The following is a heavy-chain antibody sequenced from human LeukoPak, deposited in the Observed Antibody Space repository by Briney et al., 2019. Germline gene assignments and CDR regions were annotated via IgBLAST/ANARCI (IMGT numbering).Heavy chain of an antibody. D-gene: IGHD6-19*01. Sequence: SETLSLTCTVSGGSINSYYWSWIRQPPGKGLEWIGYICYRGTTSYNPSLKSRVTISVDTSKNQFSLNLSSVTAADTAVYYCARHVAYRSGWEYYFEYWGQGTLVTVSS. CDR3: ARHVAYRSGWEYYFEY. V-gene: IGHV4-59*08. J-gene: IGHJ4*02. CDR2: ICYRGTT. CDR1: GGSINSYY.